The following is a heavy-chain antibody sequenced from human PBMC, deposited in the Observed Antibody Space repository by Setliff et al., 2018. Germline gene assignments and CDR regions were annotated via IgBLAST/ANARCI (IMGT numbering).Heavy chain of an antibody. Sequence: GASLKISCQGSGYSFTSYWIGRVRQMPGKGLEWMGIIYPGDSDTRYSPSFQGQVTISADKSISTAYLQWSSLKASDTAMYYCARQAIFGSDAFDIWGQGTMVTVSS. J-gene: IGHJ3*02. CDR2: IYPGDSDT. D-gene: IGHD3-3*01. V-gene: IGHV5-51*01. CDR3: ARQAIFGSDAFDI. CDR1: GYSFTSYW.